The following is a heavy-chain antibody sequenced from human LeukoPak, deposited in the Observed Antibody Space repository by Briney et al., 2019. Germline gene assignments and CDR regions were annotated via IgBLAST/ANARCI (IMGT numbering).Heavy chain of an antibody. CDR3: ARESYWGSSAKGFDY. D-gene: IGHD7-27*01. V-gene: IGHV3-20*04. CDR1: GFTFDDYG. J-gene: IGHJ4*02. Sequence: PGGSLRLSCAASGFTFDDYGMSWVRQAPGKGLEWVSGINWNGDNTDYADSVKGRFTISRDNAKNSLYLQMNSLRAEDTAVYYCARESYWGSSAKGFDYWGQGTLVTVSS. CDR2: INWNGDNT.